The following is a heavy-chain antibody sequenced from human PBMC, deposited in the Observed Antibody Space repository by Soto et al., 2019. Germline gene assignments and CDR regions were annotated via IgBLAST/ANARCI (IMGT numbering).Heavy chain of an antibody. CDR3: ARQIYDSDTGPNFQYYFDS. J-gene: IGHJ4*02. CDR1: GYSFAGYW. V-gene: IGHV5-10-1*01. CDR2: IDPSDSQT. Sequence: GESLKIPCNGPGYSFAGYWITWVRQKPGKGLEWMGRIDPSDSQTYYSPSFRGHVTISVTKSITTVFLQWSSLRASDTAMYYCARQIYDSDTGPNFQYYFDSWGQGTPVTVSS. D-gene: IGHD3-22*01.